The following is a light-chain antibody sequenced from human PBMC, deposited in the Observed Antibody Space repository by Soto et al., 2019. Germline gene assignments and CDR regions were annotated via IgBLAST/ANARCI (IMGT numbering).Light chain of an antibody. J-gene: IGLJ3*02. V-gene: IGLV2-14*01. CDR1: SSDGGGYNY. CDR3: SSYTSSSTLV. Sequence: QSALTQPASVSGSPGQSITISCTGTSSDGGGYNYVSWYQQHPGKAPKLMIYEVSNRPSGVSNRFSGSTSDNTASLTISGLQAEDEADYYCSSYTSSSTLVFGGGTKLTV. CDR2: EVS.